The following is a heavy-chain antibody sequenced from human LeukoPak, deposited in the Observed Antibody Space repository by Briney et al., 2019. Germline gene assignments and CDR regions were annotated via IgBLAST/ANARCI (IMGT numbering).Heavy chain of an antibody. J-gene: IGHJ4*02. CDR3: ARGPLWFGEFNY. Sequence: GPVKVSCKASGYTFTSYAMHWVRQAPGQRLEWMGWINAGNGNTKYSQKFQGRVTITRDTSASTAYMELSSLRSEDTAVYYCARGPLWFGEFNYWGQGTLVTVSS. D-gene: IGHD3-10*01. V-gene: IGHV1-3*01. CDR2: INAGNGNT. CDR1: GYTFTSYA.